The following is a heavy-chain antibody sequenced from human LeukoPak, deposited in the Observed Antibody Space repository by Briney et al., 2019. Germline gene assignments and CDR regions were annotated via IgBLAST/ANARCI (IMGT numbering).Heavy chain of an antibody. CDR3: ARGYYDILTGYFLPLDY. J-gene: IGHJ4*02. Sequence: GGSLRLSCAASGFTFSSYAMHWVRQAPDKGLEWVAVISYDGSNKYYADSVRGRFTISRDNSKNTLYLQMNSLRAEGTAVYYCARGYYDILTGYFLPLDYWGQGTLVTVSS. D-gene: IGHD3-9*01. CDR1: GFTFSSYA. V-gene: IGHV3-30-3*01. CDR2: ISYDGSNK.